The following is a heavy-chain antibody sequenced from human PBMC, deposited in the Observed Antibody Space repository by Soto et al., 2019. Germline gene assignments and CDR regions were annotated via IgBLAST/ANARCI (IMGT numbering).Heavy chain of an antibody. Sequence: PGGSLRLSCAASGFTFSSYSMNWVRQAPGKGLEWVSSISSSSSYIYYADSVKGRFTISRDNAKNSLYLQMNSLRAEDTAVYYCARGLSKDDFWSGYYYYYYYGMDVWGQGTTVTVSS. CDR2: ISSSSSYI. J-gene: IGHJ6*02. V-gene: IGHV3-21*01. CDR3: ARGLSKDDFWSGYYYYYYYGMDV. CDR1: GFTFSSYS. D-gene: IGHD3-3*01.